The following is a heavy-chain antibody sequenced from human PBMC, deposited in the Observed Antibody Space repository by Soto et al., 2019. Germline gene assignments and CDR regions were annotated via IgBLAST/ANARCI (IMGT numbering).Heavy chain of an antibody. J-gene: IGHJ1*01. CDR2: IIPIFGNT. D-gene: IGHD6-13*01. CDR1: GGTFSSYA. V-gene: IGHV1-18*01. Sequence: ASVKVSCKASGGTFSSYAISWVRQAPGQGLEWMGGIIPIFGNTNYAQKLQGRVTMTTDTSTSTAYMELRSLRSDDTAVYYCARSLVESSSWYADHFQHWGQGTLVTVSS. CDR3: ARSLVESSSWYADHFQH.